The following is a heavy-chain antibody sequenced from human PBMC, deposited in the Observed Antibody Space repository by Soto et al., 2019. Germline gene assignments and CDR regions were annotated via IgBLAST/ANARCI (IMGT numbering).Heavy chain of an antibody. CDR1: GFAFSTYY. CDR2: INPTGTST. J-gene: IGHJ4*02. Sequence: QVQLVQSGAEVKKPGASVKVSCKESGFAFSTYYMHWVRQAPGQWLEWMGIINPTGTSTDYAPRFQGRLTMTRDMSTSTVYMELTSLRSEDTAMYYCARGYYYDKSGPDFWGQGTLITVSS. V-gene: IGHV1-46*01. CDR3: ARGYYYDKSGPDF. D-gene: IGHD3-22*01.